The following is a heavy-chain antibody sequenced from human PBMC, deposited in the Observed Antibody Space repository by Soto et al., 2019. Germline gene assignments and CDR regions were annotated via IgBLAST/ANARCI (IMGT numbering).Heavy chain of an antibody. J-gene: IGHJ4*02. CDR1: GYTITSYY. CDR2: INPRGGTT. V-gene: IGHV1-46*01. D-gene: IGHD1-26*01. Sequence: ASVKVSCKASGYTITSYYMHWVRQAPGQGLEWMAMINPRGGTTTYAQRFQGRVTVTSDTSTSTVYMELSSLRSEDSAMYYCARDLVGTYFDYWGQGTPVTVSS. CDR3: ARDLVGTYFDY.